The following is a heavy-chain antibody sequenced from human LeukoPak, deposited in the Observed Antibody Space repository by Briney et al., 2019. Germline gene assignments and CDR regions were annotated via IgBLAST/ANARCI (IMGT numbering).Heavy chain of an antibody. CDR1: GYTFTGYG. Sequence: ASVKVSCKASGYTFTGYGMSWVRQAPGQGVEWMGWINAYNGGTNYAQKLQGRVTMTTDASTSPAYMELRSLRSDDTAVHYCARAVVVPAADQVTWFYPWGQGALVTVSS. CDR2: INAYNGGT. J-gene: IGHJ5*02. CDR3: ARAVVVPAADQVTWFYP. D-gene: IGHD2-2*01. V-gene: IGHV1-18*04.